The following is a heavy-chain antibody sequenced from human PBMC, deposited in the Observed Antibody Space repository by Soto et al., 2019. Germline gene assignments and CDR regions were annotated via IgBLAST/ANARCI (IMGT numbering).Heavy chain of an antibody. D-gene: IGHD2-2*01. CDR3: ARLGGYCSSTSCYGHYTMDV. Sequence: SETLSLTCTVSGDSISSGEYYCSWIRQHPGMCLEWIWCIYYSWNTYYNPSLKRRFSLSVDTSKFQFSLQLSSVTVADSAVYYCARLGGYCSSTSCYGHYTMDVWGQGTTVT. CDR2: IYYSWNT. CDR1: GDSISSGEYY. V-gene: IGHV4-30-4*01. J-gene: IGHJ6*02.